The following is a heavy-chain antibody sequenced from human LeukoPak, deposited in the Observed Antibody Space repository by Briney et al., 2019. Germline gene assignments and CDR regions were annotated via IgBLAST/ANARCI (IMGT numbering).Heavy chain of an antibody. CDR2: ISYDGSNK. J-gene: IGHJ4*02. Sequence: GGSLRLSCAASGFTFSSYWMSWVRQAPGKGLEWVAVISYDGSNKYYADSVKGRFTISRDNSKNTLYLQMNSLRAEDTAVYYCGRDRPKHIVVVPAAPPLGYGGRETLVPFSS. CDR1: GFTFSSYW. CDR3: GRDRPKHIVVVPAAPPLGY. V-gene: IGHV3-30-3*01. D-gene: IGHD2-2*01.